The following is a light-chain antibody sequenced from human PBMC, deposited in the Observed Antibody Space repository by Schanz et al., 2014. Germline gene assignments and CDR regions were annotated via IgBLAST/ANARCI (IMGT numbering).Light chain of an antibody. CDR2: DVT. CDR1: SSDVGAYNY. J-gene: IGLJ1*01. V-gene: IGLV2-8*01. CDR3: SSYGGNLGV. Sequence: QSALTQPASVSGSPGQSITISCTGTSSDVGAYNYVSWYQQPPGKAPKLMIYDVTKRPSGVPDRFSGSKSGNTASLTVSGLQAEDEADYYCSSYGGNLGVFGTGTKLTVL.